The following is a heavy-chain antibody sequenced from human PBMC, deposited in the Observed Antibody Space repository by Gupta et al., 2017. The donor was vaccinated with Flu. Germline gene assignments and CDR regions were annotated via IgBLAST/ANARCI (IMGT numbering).Heavy chain of an antibody. CDR3: ARDLPTRGDSGMDV. CDR2: IYSGGST. Sequence: EVQLVESGGGLVQPGGSLRLSCAASGFSVSGSYMSWVRQAPGKGLEWVSVIYSGGSTYYADSVKGRFTISRDNPKNTLYLQMNSLRAEDTAVYYCARDLPTRGDSGMDVWGQGTTVTVSS. V-gene: IGHV3-66*02. CDR1: GFSVSGSY. J-gene: IGHJ6*02. D-gene: IGHD1-1*01.